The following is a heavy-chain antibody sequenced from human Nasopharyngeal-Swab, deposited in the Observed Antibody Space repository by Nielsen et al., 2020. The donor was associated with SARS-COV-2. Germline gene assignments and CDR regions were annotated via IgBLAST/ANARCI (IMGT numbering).Heavy chain of an antibody. J-gene: IGHJ5*02. CDR3: ARSGGYRGWFDP. D-gene: IGHD5-12*01. V-gene: IGHV4-59*08. Sequence: SETLSLTCSVSGDSTNSYYYHWIRQAPGKGLEWIGYVHYSGNTNYNPSLKSRVTISVDTSKNQFSLKVTSVTAADTAVYYCARSGGYRGWFDPWGQGTLVTVPS. CDR2: VHYSGNT. CDR1: GDSTNSYY.